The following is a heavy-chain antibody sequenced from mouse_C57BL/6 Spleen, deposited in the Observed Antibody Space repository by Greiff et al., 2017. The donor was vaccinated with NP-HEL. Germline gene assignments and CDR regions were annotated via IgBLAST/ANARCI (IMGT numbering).Heavy chain of an antibody. D-gene: IGHD1-1*01. CDR2: IYPRSGNT. V-gene: IGHV1-81*01. CDR1: GYTFTSYG. J-gene: IGHJ4*01. Sequence: QVQLQQSGAELARPGASVKLSCKASGYTFTSYGISWVKQRTGQGLEWIGEIYPRSGNTYYNEKFKGKATLPADKSSSTAYMELRSLTSEDSAVYFCARCRSYYGSSYDAMDYWGQGTSVTVSS. CDR3: ARCRSYYGSSYDAMDY.